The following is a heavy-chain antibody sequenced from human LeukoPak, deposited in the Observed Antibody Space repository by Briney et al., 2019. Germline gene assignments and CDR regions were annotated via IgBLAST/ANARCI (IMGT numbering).Heavy chain of an antibody. V-gene: IGHV1-2*02. J-gene: IGHJ4*02. Sequence: ASVKVSCKTSGYTFTGYYIHWVRQAPGQGLEWMGWINPNIGGTRYAQKFQGRVTMTMDTSITTAYMEVSRLRSDDAAVYYCARETREGFPYFDYWGQGTPVTVSS. CDR1: GYTFTGYY. CDR3: ARETREGFPYFDY. CDR2: INPNIGGT.